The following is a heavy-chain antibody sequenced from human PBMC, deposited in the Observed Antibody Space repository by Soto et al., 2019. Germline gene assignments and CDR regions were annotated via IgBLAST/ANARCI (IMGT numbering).Heavy chain of an antibody. D-gene: IGHD4-4*01. Sequence: QVQLVQSGAEVKKPGSSVKVSCKASGGTFSSYAISWVRQAPGQGLEWMGGIIPIFGTANYAQKFQGRVTITADESTSTASRGRSSLGSGNTAFYYWARVHLVTGGGGDYYGMDVWGQGTTVTVSS. CDR1: GGTFSSYA. CDR2: IIPIFGTA. J-gene: IGHJ6*02. CDR3: ARVHLVTGGGGDYYGMDV. V-gene: IGHV1-69*01.